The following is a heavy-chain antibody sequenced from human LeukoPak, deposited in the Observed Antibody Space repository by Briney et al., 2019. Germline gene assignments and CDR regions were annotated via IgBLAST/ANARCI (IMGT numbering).Heavy chain of an antibody. CDR3: ARDRRGSGSPSDY. J-gene: IGHJ4*02. V-gene: IGHV3-23*01. D-gene: IGHD3-10*01. CDR1: GFTFSSYA. Sequence: PGGSLRLSCAVSGFTFSSYAMSWVRQAPGKGLEWVSGISGSGGSTDYADSVKGRFTISRDNAKNSLYLQMNSLRAEDTALYYCARDRRGSGSPSDYWGQGTLVTVSS. CDR2: ISGSGGST.